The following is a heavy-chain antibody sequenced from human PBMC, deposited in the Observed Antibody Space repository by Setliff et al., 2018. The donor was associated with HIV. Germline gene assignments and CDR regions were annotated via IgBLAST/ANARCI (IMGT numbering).Heavy chain of an antibody. CDR1: GALLSSYY. V-gene: IGHV4-59*01. CDR2: IFYSGTT. Sequence: PSETLSLTCTVSGALLSSYYLNWIRQPPGKGLEWIGYIFYSGTTNYNPSLKSRVTMSVDASKNQFSLILSSVTAADTAVYYCARNRVPSSLWGQGTLVTVSS. J-gene: IGHJ4*02. CDR3: ARNRVPSSL. D-gene: IGHD3-10*01.